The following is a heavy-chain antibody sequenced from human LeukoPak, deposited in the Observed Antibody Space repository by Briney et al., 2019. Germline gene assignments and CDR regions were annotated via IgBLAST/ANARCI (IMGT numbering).Heavy chain of an antibody. CDR3: ARHSDPYDYIWGSYRDYYYMDV. V-gene: IGHV4-34*01. D-gene: IGHD3-16*02. Sequence: SETLALTCAVYGGSFSGYYWSWIRQPPGKGLEWIGEINHSGSSKYNPSLKRRVTMSVDTSKNQFSLKLISVHAADTAVYYCARHSDPYDYIWGSYRDYYYMDVWGKGTTVTISS. J-gene: IGHJ6*03. CDR2: INHSGSS. CDR1: GGSFSGYY.